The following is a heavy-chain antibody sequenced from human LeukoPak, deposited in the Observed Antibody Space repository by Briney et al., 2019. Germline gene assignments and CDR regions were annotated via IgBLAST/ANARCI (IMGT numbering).Heavy chain of an antibody. J-gene: IGHJ4*02. CDR2: TYYRSKWYN. CDR3: ARDGWPAFDY. D-gene: IGHD2-15*01. V-gene: IGHV6-1*01. Sequence: SQTLSLTCAISGDSVSSNTAAWNWIRQSPSRGLEWLGRTYYRSKWYNDYVVSAKSRITINPDTPKNQFSLQLNSVTPEDTAVYFCARDGWPAFDYWGQGTLVTVSS. CDR1: GDSVSSNTAA.